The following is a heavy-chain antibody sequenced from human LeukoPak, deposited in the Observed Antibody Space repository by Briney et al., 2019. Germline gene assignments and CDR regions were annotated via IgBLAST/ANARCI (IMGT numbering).Heavy chain of an antibody. CDR3: ARGPGFSSGYSFYY. CDR2: MNPNSGNT. Sequence: ASVKVSCKASGYSFTSYDINWVRQATGQGLEWMGWMNPNSGNTGYAQKFQGRVTITRNTSISTAYMEPSSLRSEDTAVYYCARGPGFSSGYSFYYWGQGTLVTVSS. V-gene: IGHV1-8*03. CDR1: GYSFTSYD. J-gene: IGHJ4*02. D-gene: IGHD3-22*01.